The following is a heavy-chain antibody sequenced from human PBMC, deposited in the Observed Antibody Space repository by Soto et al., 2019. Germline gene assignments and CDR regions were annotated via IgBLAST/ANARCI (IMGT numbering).Heavy chain of an antibody. J-gene: IGHJ6*02. Sequence: EVQLVESGGGLVQPGGSLRLSCAASGLIFSDYHMDWVRQAPGKGLEWVGRIRRKANSYTIEYAASVKGRFTISRDDSKNSLYLQMNSLKSEDTAVYYCAMLGGWSGGSSGMDGWGQGPTVTVSS. V-gene: IGHV3-72*01. CDR3: AMLGGWSGGSSGMDG. CDR1: GLIFSDYH. D-gene: IGHD6-19*01. CDR2: IRRKANSYTI.